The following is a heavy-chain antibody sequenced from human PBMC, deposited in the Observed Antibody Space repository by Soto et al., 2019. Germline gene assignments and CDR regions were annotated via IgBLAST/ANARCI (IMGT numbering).Heavy chain of an antibody. D-gene: IGHD3-10*01. V-gene: IGHV3-74*01. CDR1: GFTFSNYW. CDR2: INTDGSTT. J-gene: IGHJ6*02. Sequence: QPGGSLRLSCAASGFTFSNYWMHWVRQAPGKGLVRVSRINTDGSTTSYADSVMGRFTISRDNAKNTLYLQMNSLRAEDTAVYYCCYYGSGTYGAYMDVWGQGTTVTVSS. CDR3: CYYGSGTYGAYMDV.